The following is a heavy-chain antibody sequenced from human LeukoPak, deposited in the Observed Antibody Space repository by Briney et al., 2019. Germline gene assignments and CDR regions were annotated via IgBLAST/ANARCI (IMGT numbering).Heavy chain of an antibody. Sequence: VASVKVSCKASGGTFSSYAISWVRQAPAQGLEWMGGIIPIFGTANYAQKFRGRVTITADESTSTAYMELSSLRSEDTAVYYCAARRGDAFDIWGQGTMVTVSS. J-gene: IGHJ3*02. CDR2: IIPIFGTA. V-gene: IGHV1-69*13. CDR1: GGTFSSYA. CDR3: AARRGDAFDI.